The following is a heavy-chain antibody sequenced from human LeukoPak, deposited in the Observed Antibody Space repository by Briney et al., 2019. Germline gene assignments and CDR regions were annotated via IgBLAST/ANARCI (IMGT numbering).Heavy chain of an antibody. J-gene: IGHJ4*02. CDR3: AKDGTTGQLRTDYFDY. D-gene: IGHD1/OR15-1a*01. V-gene: IGHV3-23*01. Sequence: PGGSLRLSCAASGFTFSSYAMSWVRQAPGKGLEWVSAISGSGGSTYYAESVKGRFTISRDNSKSTLYLQMNSLRAEDTAVYYCAKDGTTGQLRTDYFDYWGQGTLVTVSS. CDR1: GFTFSSYA. CDR2: ISGSGGST.